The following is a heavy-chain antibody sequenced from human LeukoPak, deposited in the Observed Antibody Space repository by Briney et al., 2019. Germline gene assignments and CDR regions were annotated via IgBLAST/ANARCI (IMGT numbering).Heavy chain of an antibody. D-gene: IGHD1-26*01. CDR3: TRDNRGTYPIDY. CDR2: INGEGTDT. J-gene: IGHJ4*02. CDR1: GFSFSSYW. V-gene: IGHV3-74*01. Sequence: GGSLRLSCAASGFSFSSYWMHWVRQAPGKGLEWVSYINGEGTDTKYADSVKGRFTISRDNAKNTVYLQMSSLRAEDTALYFCTRDNRGTYPIDYWGQGTQVTVSS.